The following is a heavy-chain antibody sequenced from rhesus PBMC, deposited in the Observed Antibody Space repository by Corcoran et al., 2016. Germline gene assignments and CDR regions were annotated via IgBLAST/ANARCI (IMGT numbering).Heavy chain of an antibody. CDR3: TRVVVRVRGLMGYFDY. Sequence: QVQLVQSGAEVQKPGASVNLSCKASGYTFTSYYINWVRQAPGQVLECMGWINPSNGNTGYAQKFQGRVTMTRDTSTSTAYMELSSLRSEDTAVYYCTRVVVRVRGLMGYFDYWGQGVLVTVSS. CDR2: INPSNGNT. D-gene: IGHD3-28*01. J-gene: IGHJ4*01. V-gene: IGHV1S9*01. CDR1: GYTFTSYY.